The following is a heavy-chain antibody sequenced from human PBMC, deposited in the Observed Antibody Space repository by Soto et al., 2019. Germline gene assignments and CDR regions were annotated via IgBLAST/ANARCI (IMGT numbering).Heavy chain of an antibody. CDR1: GFIFNAEW. CDR3: TRGNYGGVHN. CDR2: IKNKANGGTR. Sequence: VQLVESGGVLIKPGGSLRLSCATSGFIFNAEWMNWVRQAPGRGLEWVGRIKNKANGGTRDYDAPLKGRFTIARDDSKSTVYLQMNNLTSEDTAVYHCTRGNYGGVHNWGQGTLVNVSS. V-gene: IGHV3-15*07. D-gene: IGHD4-17*01. J-gene: IGHJ3*01.